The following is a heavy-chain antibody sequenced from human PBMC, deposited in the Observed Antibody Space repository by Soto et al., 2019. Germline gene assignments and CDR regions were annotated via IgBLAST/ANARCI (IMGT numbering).Heavy chain of an antibody. D-gene: IGHD1-1*01. Sequence: SETLSLTCTVSGASISGFYWSWIRKSAGKGLEWIGRIYATGTTDYNPSLKSRVMMSVDTSKKQFSLKLRSVTAAGTAVYYCVRDGTKTLRDWFDPWGQGISVTVSS. CDR1: GASISGFY. CDR3: VRDGTKTLRDWFDP. J-gene: IGHJ5*02. V-gene: IGHV4-4*07. CDR2: IYATGTT.